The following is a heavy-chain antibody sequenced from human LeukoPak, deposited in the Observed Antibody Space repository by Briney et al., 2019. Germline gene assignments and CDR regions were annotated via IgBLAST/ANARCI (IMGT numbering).Heavy chain of an antibody. D-gene: IGHD5-18*01. V-gene: IGHV3-30*03. CDR1: RFTFRSYG. CDR3: SRYSYGPPYYYGMDV. CDR2: ISYDGSNK. J-gene: IGHJ6*04. Sequence: GGSLRLSCAASRFTFRSYGMHWVRQAPGKGLEWVAVISYDGSNKYYADSVKGRFIISRDNSKNTPYLQMNSLRAEDTAVYYCSRYSYGPPYYYGMDVWGKGTTVTVSS.